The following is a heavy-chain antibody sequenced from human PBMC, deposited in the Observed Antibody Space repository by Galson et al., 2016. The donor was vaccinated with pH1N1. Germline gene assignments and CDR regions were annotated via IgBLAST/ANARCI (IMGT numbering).Heavy chain of an antibody. CDR2: IIPILGMT. Sequence: SVKVSCKVSGVTFSTFTINWVRQAPGQGLEWMGKIIPILGMTNYAQNFQGRVTITSDQSTTTAYMELSSLRSEDTAVYYCANWNDGGDDYWGQGTLVTVSS. J-gene: IGHJ4*02. CDR1: GVTFSTFT. CDR3: ANWNDGGDDY. V-gene: IGHV1-69*02. D-gene: IGHD1-1*01.